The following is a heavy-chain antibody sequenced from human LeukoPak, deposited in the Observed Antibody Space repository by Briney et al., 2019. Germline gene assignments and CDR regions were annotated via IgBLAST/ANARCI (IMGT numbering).Heavy chain of an antibody. J-gene: IGHJ3*02. Sequence: ASVKVSCKASGYSFTSNYIHWVRQAPGQGLEWMGMIYPRDGSTSYAQKFQGRVTVTRDTSTSTVHMELSGLRSEDTAVYYCAKERYGDLDVFDIWGQGTMVTVSS. CDR3: AKERYGDLDVFDI. D-gene: IGHD4-17*01. CDR1: GYSFTSNY. CDR2: IYPRDGST. V-gene: IGHV1-46*01.